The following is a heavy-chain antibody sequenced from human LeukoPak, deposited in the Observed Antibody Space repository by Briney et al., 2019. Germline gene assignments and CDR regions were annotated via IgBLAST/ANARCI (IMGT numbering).Heavy chain of an antibody. CDR3: TAGTGRSDFDY. J-gene: IGHJ4*02. V-gene: IGHV3-15*01. CDR2: IKRKGDDGTT. D-gene: IGHD3/OR15-3a*01. Sequence: GGSLRLSCAASGFTFSNAWMSWVRQAPGRGLEWVGRIKRKGDDGTTDHAAPVKGRLSISRDDSKNTLYLQMNSLKSEDTAVYYCTAGTGRSDFDYWGQGTLVTVSS. CDR1: GFTFSNAW.